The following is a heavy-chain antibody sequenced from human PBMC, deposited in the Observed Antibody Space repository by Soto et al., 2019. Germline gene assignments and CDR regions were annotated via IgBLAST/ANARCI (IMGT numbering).Heavy chain of an antibody. CDR3: AKDLGGSGSYYNVPYLDY. J-gene: IGHJ4*02. D-gene: IGHD3-10*01. CDR2: ISGSGGST. CDR1: GFTFSSYA. Sequence: GGSLRLSCAASGFTFSSYAMSWVRQAPGKGLERVSAISGSGGSTYYADSVKGRFTISRDNSKNTLYLQMNSLRAEDTAVYYCAKDLGGSGSYYNVPYLDYWGQGTLVTVSS. V-gene: IGHV3-23*01.